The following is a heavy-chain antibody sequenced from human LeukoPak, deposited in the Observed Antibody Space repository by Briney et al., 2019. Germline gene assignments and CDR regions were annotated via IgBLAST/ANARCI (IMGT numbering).Heavy chain of an antibody. V-gene: IGHV3-74*01. CDR3: ACLIVVVPARVDP. CDR2: INSDGSST. Sequence: GGSLRLSCAASGFTFSSYWMHWVRHAPGKGLVWVSRINSDGSSTSYADSVKGRFTISRDNAENTLYLQMNSLRAEDTAVYYCACLIVVVPARVDPWGQGTLVTVSS. J-gene: IGHJ5*02. D-gene: IGHD2-2*01. CDR1: GFTFSSYW.